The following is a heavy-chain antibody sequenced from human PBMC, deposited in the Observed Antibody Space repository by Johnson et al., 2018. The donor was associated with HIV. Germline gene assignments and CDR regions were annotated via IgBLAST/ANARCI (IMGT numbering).Heavy chain of an antibody. V-gene: IGHV3-13*01. CDR1: GFTFSIYD. Sequence: VQLVESGGAWVQPGGSLRLSCAASGFTFSIYDMHWVRQPTGKGLEWVSAIGTAGDTYYAASVRGRFTISRENAKNSLDLQMNSLRAGDTAVYYCARSGRGTLTTVPDAFDIWGQGTMV. J-gene: IGHJ3*02. CDR2: IGTAGDT. D-gene: IGHD4-17*01. CDR3: ARSGRGTLTTVPDAFDI.